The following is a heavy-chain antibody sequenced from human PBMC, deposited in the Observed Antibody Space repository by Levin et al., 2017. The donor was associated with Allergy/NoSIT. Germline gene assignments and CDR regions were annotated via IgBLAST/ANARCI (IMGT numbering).Heavy chain of an antibody. CDR3: AANYYMDV. Sequence: PSETLSLTCTVSGVSISSDDYYWSWIRQPAGKGLEWLGRFYTRGSTYYNPSLKGRVTISVDTSKNQFYLELSSVTAADTVVYYCAANYYMDVWGKGTTVTVSS. J-gene: IGHJ6*03. V-gene: IGHV4-61*02. CDR1: GVSISSDDYY. CDR2: FYTRGST.